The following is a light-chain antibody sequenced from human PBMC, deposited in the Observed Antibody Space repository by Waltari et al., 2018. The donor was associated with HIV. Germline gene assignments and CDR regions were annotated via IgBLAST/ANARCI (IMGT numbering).Light chain of an antibody. Sequence: SVLTQPSSASGTTGPRVTISCYGISYNIGRKYFNWYQQPPGKAPNLHIFKNKQRPSGVPDGFSGSKSGTSASRAISGLRAEDEADYYWAAWDDSLLFGGGTKLTVL. V-gene: IGLV1-47*01. J-gene: IGLJ2*01. CDR1: SYNIGRKY. CDR3: AAWDDSLL. CDR2: KNK.